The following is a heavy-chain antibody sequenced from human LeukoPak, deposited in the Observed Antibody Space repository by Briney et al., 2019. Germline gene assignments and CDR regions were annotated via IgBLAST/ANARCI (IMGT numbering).Heavy chain of an antibody. D-gene: IGHD2-2*01. V-gene: IGHV1-69*13. CDR2: IIPIFGTA. CDR3: ARGIHIVVVPAATIYYYYGMDV. CDR1: GYTFTSYY. J-gene: IGHJ6*02. Sequence: SVKVSCKASGYTFTSYYMHWVRQAPGQGLEWMGGIIPIFGTANYAQKFQGRVTITADESTSTAYMELSSLRSEDTAVYYCARGIHIVVVPAATIYYYYGMDVWGQGTTVTVSS.